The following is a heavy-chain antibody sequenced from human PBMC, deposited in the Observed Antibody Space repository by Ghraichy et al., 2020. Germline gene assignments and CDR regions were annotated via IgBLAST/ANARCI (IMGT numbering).Heavy chain of an antibody. J-gene: IGHJ5*02. CDR1: GGSFSGYY. Sequence: SQTLSLTCAVYGGSFSGYYWSWIRQPPGKGLEWIGEINHSGSTNYNPSLKSRVTISVDTSKNQFSLKLSSVTAADTAVYYCARGAANNWFDPWGQGTLVTVSS. D-gene: IGHD2-15*01. CDR2: INHSGST. CDR3: ARGAANNWFDP. V-gene: IGHV4-34*01.